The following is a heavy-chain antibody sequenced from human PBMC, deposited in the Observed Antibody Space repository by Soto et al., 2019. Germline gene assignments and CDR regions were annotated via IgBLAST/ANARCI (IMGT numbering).Heavy chain of an antibody. CDR1: GYTFTGYF. CDR3: ARGGGTTLAPLP. D-gene: IGHD3-16*01. V-gene: IGHV1-2*02. J-gene: IGHJ5*02. Sequence: ASVKVSCKASGYTFTGYFMHWVRQAPGEGLEWMGWINPNSGATKYAPKFQGRVTMTGDTSNRTAYLELSRLTSGDTAIYYCARGGGTTLAPLPWGQGTPVTVSS. CDR2: INPNSGAT.